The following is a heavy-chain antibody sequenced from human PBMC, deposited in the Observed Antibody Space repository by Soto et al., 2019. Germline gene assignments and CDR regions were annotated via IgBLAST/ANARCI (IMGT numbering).Heavy chain of an antibody. J-gene: IGHJ2*01. CDR1: GYTFTHYG. V-gene: IGHV1-18*01. CDR2: INSFSGDT. D-gene: IGHD2-15*01. Sequence: QVQLVQSGAEVKKPGASVKVSCKASGYTFTHYGITWVRQAPGQGLEWMGWINSFSGDTNYPQKLQGRLTMTTDTSTNTVEMELRNLMSDDTAVYYCARDLHAGGKYWYFDIWGRGTLVTVSS. CDR3: ARDLHAGGKYWYFDI.